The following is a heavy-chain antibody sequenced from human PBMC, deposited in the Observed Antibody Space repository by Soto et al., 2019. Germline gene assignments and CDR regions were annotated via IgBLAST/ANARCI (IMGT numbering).Heavy chain of an antibody. CDR2: ISSSSSYT. CDR1: GFTFSDYY. Sequence: GGSLRLSCAASGFTFSDYYMSWIRQAPGKGLEWVSYISSSSSYTNYADSVKGRFTISRDNAKNSLYLQMNSLRAEDTAVYYCVGGAHYYDSSGYGDYWGQGTLVTVSS. J-gene: IGHJ4*02. V-gene: IGHV3-11*03. CDR3: VGGAHYYDSSGYGDY. D-gene: IGHD3-22*01.